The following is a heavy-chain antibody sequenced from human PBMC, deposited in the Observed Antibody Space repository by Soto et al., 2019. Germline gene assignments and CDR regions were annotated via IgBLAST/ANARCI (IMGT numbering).Heavy chain of an antibody. CDR1: GFTFSDYY. J-gene: IGHJ3*02. D-gene: IGHD3-10*01. V-gene: IGHV3-11*01. CDR3: AARSLLWFGEQWDAFDI. CDR2: ISSSGSTI. Sequence: QVQLVESGGGLVKPGGSLRLSCAASGFTFSDYYMSWIRQAPGKGLEWVSYISSSGSTIYYADSVKGRFTVSRDNAKNSLYLQMNRLRAEDTAVYYCAARSLLWFGEQWDAFDIWGQGTMVTVSS.